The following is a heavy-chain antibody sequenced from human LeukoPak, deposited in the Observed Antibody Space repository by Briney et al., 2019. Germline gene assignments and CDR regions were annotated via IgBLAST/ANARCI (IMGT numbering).Heavy chain of an antibody. CDR3: ARDASYYYGMDV. D-gene: IGHD3-16*01. J-gene: IGHJ6*02. CDR2: IIPIFGTA. V-gene: IGHV1-69*13. Sequence: SVKVSCKASGGTFSSYAISWVRQAPGQGLEWMGGIIPIFGTANYAQKFQGRVTITADESTSTAYMELSSLRSEDTAVYYCARDASYYYGMDVWGQGTTVTVS. CDR1: GGTFSSYA.